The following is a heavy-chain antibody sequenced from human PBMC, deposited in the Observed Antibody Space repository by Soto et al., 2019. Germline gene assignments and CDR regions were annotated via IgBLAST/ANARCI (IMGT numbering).Heavy chain of an antibody. V-gene: IGHV1-8*01. Sequence: QVQLVQSGAEVKKPGASVKVSCKASGYTFTSYDINWVRQATGQGLEWMGWMNPNSGNTGYAQKFQGRVTMTRNTSISTAYMELSSLRSEDTAVYYCERVAYSKRNPYGMDVWGQGTTVTVSS. J-gene: IGHJ6*02. CDR1: GYTFTSYD. D-gene: IGHD2-21*01. CDR2: MNPNSGNT. CDR3: ERVAYSKRNPYGMDV.